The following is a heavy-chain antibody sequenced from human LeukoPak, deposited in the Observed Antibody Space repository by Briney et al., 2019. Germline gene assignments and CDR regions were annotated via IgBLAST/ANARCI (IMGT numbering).Heavy chain of an antibody. J-gene: IGHJ4*02. CDR1: GFTFSSYW. Sequence: QPGGSLRLSCAASGFTFSSYWMSWVRQAPGKGLEWVSAISGSGDSTYYADSVKGRFTISRDNAKNALYLQMNSLRAEDTAVYYCAKGREVVVVPAAVDNWGQGTLVTVSS. CDR3: AKGREVVVVPAAVDN. CDR2: ISGSGDST. D-gene: IGHD2-2*01. V-gene: IGHV3-23*01.